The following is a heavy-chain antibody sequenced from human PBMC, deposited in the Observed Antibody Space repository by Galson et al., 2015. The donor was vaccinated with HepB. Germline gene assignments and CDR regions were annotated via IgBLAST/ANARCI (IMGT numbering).Heavy chain of an antibody. V-gene: IGHV3-30*18. CDR1: GFTFSSYG. CDR2: ISYDGSNK. Sequence: SLRLSCAASGFTFSSYGMHWVRQAPGKGLEWVAVISYDGSNKYYADSVKGRFTISRDNSKNTLYLQMNSLRAEDTAVYYCAKDRAAGLGVVVVAATQIDYWGQGTLVTVSS. D-gene: IGHD2-15*01. CDR3: AKDRAAGLGVVVVAATQIDY. J-gene: IGHJ4*02.